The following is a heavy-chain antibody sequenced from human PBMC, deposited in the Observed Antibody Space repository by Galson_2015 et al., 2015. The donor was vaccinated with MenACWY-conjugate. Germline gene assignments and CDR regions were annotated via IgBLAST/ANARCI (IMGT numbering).Heavy chain of an antibody. D-gene: IGHD1-26*01. CDR1: GFIFNTYW. Sequence: PLRLSCAASGFIFNTYWMHWVRQAPGKGLVWASRINPGGSSTTYADSVKDRFTISRDNAKNTLYLQMNSLRPEDTAVFYCAKTRGASFYFDSWGQGTLVTVSS. V-gene: IGHV3-74*01. CDR2: INPGGSST. J-gene: IGHJ4*02. CDR3: AKTRGASFYFDS.